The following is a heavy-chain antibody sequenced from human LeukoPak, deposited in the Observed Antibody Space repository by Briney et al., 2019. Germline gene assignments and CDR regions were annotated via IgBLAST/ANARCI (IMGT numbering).Heavy chain of an antibody. Sequence: GGSLRLSCAASGFTFSSYAMSWVRQAPGKGLEWVSAISGSGGSTYYADSVKGRFTISRDNSKNTLYLQMNSLRAEDTAVYNCAKDPQYSSSWFLDYWGQGTLVTVSS. CDR2: ISGSGGST. V-gene: IGHV3-23*01. J-gene: IGHJ4*02. CDR1: GFTFSSYA. CDR3: AKDPQYSSSWFLDY. D-gene: IGHD6-13*01.